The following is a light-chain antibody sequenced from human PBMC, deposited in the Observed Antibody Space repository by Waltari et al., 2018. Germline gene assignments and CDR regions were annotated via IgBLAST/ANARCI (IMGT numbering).Light chain of an antibody. CDR3: HQYNSWPPYT. J-gene: IGKJ2*01. CDR1: QNIGNN. CDR2: GAS. V-gene: IGKV3-15*01. Sequence: EIVMTQSPDTLSVSPGERATLSCRASQNIGNNLAWYQQKPGQAPRLLIYGASSTAIGIPDRFSGSVSVTEFTLTISSLQAEDFAVYLCHQYNSWPPYTFGQGTKLEIK.